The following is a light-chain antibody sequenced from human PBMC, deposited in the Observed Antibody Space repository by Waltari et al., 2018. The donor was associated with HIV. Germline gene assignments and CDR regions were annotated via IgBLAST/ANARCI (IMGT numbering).Light chain of an antibody. Sequence: QFVLTQPPSVSAAPGQKVNISCSGSSSNIGNDFVSWYQVLPGAAPKLLIYDNIKRPSDIPGRFSGSKSGTSATLAITGLQTGDEADYYCGTWDKTLSVRVFGGGTKLTVL. V-gene: IGLV1-51*01. CDR1: SSNIGNDF. J-gene: IGLJ3*02. CDR3: GTWDKTLSVRV. CDR2: DNI.